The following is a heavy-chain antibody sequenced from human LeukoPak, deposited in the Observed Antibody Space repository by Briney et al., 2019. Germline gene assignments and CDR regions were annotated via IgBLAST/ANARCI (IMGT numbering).Heavy chain of an antibody. D-gene: IGHD3-10*01. CDR2: ISSRNRTI. J-gene: IGHJ4*02. CDR3: AREYPYGSGSYYHFDY. CDR1: GFTFSNYS. Sequence: GGSLRLSCAASGFTFSNYSMNWVRQAPGKGLEWVSYISSRNRTIYYADSVKGRLTISRDNAKNSLYLQMNSLRAEDTAVYYCAREYPYGSGSYYHFDYWGQGTLVTVSS. V-gene: IGHV3-48*01.